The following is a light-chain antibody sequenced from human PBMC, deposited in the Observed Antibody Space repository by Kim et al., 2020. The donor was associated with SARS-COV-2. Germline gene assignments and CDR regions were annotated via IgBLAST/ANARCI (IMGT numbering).Light chain of an antibody. CDR1: QSVSTN. V-gene: IGKV3-15*01. Sequence: PGERATLPCRASQSVSTNLVWYQQKPGQAPRLLIYDASTRATGVPARFSGSGSGTDFTLTINGLQSEDFAVYYCQQYHSWPPMYTFGQGTKVDIK. CDR3: QQYHSWPPMYT. CDR2: DAS. J-gene: IGKJ2*01.